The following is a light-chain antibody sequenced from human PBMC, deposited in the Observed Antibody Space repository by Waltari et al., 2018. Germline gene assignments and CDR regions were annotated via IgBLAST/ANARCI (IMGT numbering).Light chain of an antibody. Sequence: EIVLTQSPATMSLSPGERATLPCRASQSVSSYLAWYQQKPGQAPRLLNYDASNRATGIPARFSGSGSGTDFTLTISSLEPEDFAVYYCQQRSNWPPYTFGQGTKLEIK. V-gene: IGKV3-11*01. CDR1: QSVSSY. CDR2: DAS. CDR3: QQRSNWPPYT. J-gene: IGKJ2*01.